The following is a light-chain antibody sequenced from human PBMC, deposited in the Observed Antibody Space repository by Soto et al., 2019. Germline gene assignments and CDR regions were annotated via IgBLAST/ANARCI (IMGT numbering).Light chain of an antibody. CDR2: DAS. CDR3: QQFDSYPLI. Sequence: AIQLTQSPSSLSASVGDRVTIACRASQGIGSALAWYQQKPGKPPKLLIYDASNLESGVPSRFGGSGSGTDFTLIISSLQPEDFATFYCQQFDSYPLIFGGGTKVGIK. V-gene: IGKV1-13*02. CDR1: QGIGSA. J-gene: IGKJ4*01.